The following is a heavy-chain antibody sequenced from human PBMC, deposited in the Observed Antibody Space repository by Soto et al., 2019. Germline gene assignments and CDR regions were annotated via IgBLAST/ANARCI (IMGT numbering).Heavy chain of an antibody. D-gene: IGHD3-16*01. CDR3: ARGAYYVSP. Sequence: SETLSLTCTVSGGSISGYYWSWIRQPPGKGLEWIGFICYSGSTKYNPSLESRVTMSVDPSKNYFSLKVSSVTAADTAVYYCARGAYYVSPWGHGTLVTVSS. CDR2: ICYSGST. J-gene: IGHJ5*02. V-gene: IGHV4-59*01. CDR1: GGSISGYY.